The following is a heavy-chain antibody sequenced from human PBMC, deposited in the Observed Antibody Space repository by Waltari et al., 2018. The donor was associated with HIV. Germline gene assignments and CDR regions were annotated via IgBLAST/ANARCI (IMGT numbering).Heavy chain of an antibody. CDR1: GFTCSSSR. CDR3: ASVSGSGWYRGGAFDI. Sequence: EVQLVESGGGMVKPGGSLRPSCAASGFTCSSSRMNWIRHAPGKGLEWISSISNRSSDIYYSDSVKGRFTISRDNSKNSLYLQMNSLRAEDTAVYYCASVSGSGWYRGGAFDIWGQGTMVTVSS. V-gene: IGHV3-21*01. CDR2: ISNRSSDI. J-gene: IGHJ3*02. D-gene: IGHD6-19*01.